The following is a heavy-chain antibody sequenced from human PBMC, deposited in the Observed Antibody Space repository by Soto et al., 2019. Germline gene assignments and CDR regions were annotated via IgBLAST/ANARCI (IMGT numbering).Heavy chain of an antibody. CDR2: IYSGGST. CDR3: ERDDFGLGIDY. V-gene: IGHV3-53*01. Sequence: TGGSLRLSCAASGFNVSNNYMNWVRQAPGKGLEWVSVIYSGGSTYYADSVKGRFTISRDNAKNTLYLQMNSLRAEDTAVYYCERDDFGLGIDYWGLGTLVTVSS. CDR1: GFNVSNNY. D-gene: IGHD1-26*01. J-gene: IGHJ4*02.